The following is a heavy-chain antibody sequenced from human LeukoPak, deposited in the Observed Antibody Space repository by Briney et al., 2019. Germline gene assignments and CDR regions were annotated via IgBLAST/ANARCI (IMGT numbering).Heavy chain of an antibody. CDR3: ARDNAGGLTLDY. CDR1: GGSISSSSYY. D-gene: IGHD3-10*01. J-gene: IGHJ4*02. Sequence: LSLTCTVSGGSISSSSYYWGWVRQAPGKGLEWVSSISSSSSYIYYADSVKGRFTVSRDNAKNSLYLQMNSLRAEDTAVYYCARDNAGGLTLDYWGQGTLVTVSS. V-gene: IGHV3-21*01. CDR2: ISSSSSYI.